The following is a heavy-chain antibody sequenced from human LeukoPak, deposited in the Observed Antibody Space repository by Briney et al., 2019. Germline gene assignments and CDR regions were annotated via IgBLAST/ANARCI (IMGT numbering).Heavy chain of an antibody. V-gene: IGHV1-18*01. CDR1: GYTFPNYG. CDR2: ISPYNGNT. J-gene: IGHJ4*02. Sequence: ASVKVSCKTSGYTFPNYGLSWVRQAPGQGLEWMGWISPYNGNTNSAQKFQGRVTMTTDTSTSTGYMELRSLRSDDTAVYYCARVHSYCSSTSCLDYWGQGTLVTVSS. D-gene: IGHD2-2*01. CDR3: ARVHSYCSSTSCLDY.